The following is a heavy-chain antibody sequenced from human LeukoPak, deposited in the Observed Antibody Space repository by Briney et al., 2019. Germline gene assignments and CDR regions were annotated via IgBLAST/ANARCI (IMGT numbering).Heavy chain of an antibody. Sequence: SKTLSLTCTVSGGSISSYYWSWIRQPPGKGLEWIGYIYYSGSTNYNPSLKSRVTISVDTSKNQFSLKLSSVTAADTAVYYCARLTKSIVGAALFDYWGQGTLVTVSS. CDR2: IYYSGST. D-gene: IGHD1-26*01. V-gene: IGHV4-59*01. J-gene: IGHJ4*02. CDR1: GGSISSYY. CDR3: ARLTKSIVGAALFDY.